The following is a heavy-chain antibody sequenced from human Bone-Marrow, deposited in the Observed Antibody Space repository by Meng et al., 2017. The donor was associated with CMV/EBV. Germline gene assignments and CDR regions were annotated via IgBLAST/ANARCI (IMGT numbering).Heavy chain of an antibody. CDR1: GYTFTSFD. CDR2: MNPNSGIT. J-gene: IGHJ6*02. CDR3: ARGLPAWFGVVSLYYYGMDV. Sequence: ASVKVSCKTSGYTFTSFDINWVRQATGQGLEWMGWMNPNSGITGYAQKFQGRVTMTRNTSISTAYMELSSLRSEDTAVYYCARGLPAWFGVVSLYYYGMDVWGQGTTVTVSS. V-gene: IGHV1-8*01. D-gene: IGHD3-3*01.